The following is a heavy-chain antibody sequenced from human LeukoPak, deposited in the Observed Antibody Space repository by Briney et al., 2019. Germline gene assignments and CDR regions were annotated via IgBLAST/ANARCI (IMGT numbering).Heavy chain of an antibody. CDR1: GYTFTSYD. V-gene: IGHV1-8*01. Sequence: ASVKVSRKASGYTFTSYDINWVRQATGQGLEWMGWMNPNSGNTGYAQKFQGRVTMTRNTSISTAYMELSSLRSEDTAVYYCARSTQIAAAGDNWGQGTLVTFSS. D-gene: IGHD6-13*01. CDR3: ARSTQIAAAGDN. J-gene: IGHJ4*02. CDR2: MNPNSGNT.